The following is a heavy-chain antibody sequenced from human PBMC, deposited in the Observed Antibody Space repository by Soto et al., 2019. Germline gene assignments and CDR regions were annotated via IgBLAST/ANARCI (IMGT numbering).Heavy chain of an antibody. D-gene: IGHD6-13*01. Sequence: ASVKVSCKASGYTFTSYDINWVRQATGQGLEWMGWMNPNSGNTGYAQKFQGRVTMTRNTSISTAYMELSSLRSEDTAVYYCARKFEGDSISWSRKKYYYYHMAVWTKRTTVTVSS. J-gene: IGHJ6*03. CDR1: GYTFTSYD. CDR3: ARKFEGDSISWSRKKYYYYHMAV. CDR2: MNPNSGNT. V-gene: IGHV1-8*01.